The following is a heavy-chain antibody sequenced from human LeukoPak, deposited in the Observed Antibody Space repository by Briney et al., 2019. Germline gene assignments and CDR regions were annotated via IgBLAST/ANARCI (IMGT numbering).Heavy chain of an antibody. V-gene: IGHV4-4*02. CDR2: IYHSGST. CDR3: ARDTSSGLERNWFDP. Sequence: SETLSLTCAVSGGSISSSNRWSWVRQPPGKGLEWIGEIYHSGSTNYNPSLKSRVTISVDKSKNQFSLKLSSVTAADTAVYYCARDTSSGLERNWFDPWGQGTLVTVSS. CDR1: GGSISSSNR. D-gene: IGHD1-1*01. J-gene: IGHJ5*02.